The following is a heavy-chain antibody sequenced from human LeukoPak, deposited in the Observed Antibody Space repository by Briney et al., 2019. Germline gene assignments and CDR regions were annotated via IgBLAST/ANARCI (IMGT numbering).Heavy chain of an antibody. CDR3: AKGYSGPHY. CDR1: EFTFSNYG. D-gene: IGHD5-12*01. Sequence: PGRSLRLSCAASEFTFSNYGMHWVRQAPGKGLEWVAVISYDGTNKYYADSVKGRFTISRDNSNNTLYLQMNSLRAEDTAVYYCAKGYSGPHYWGQGTLVTVFS. V-gene: IGHV3-30*18. CDR2: ISYDGTNK. J-gene: IGHJ4*02.